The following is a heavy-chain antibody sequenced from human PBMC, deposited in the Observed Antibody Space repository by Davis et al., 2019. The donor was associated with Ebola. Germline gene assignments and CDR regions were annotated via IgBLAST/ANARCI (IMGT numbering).Heavy chain of an antibody. V-gene: IGHV3-74*01. D-gene: IGHD1-14*01. J-gene: IGHJ6*02. Sequence: GESLKISCAASGFTFSTYWMHWVRQAPGKGLVWVSRINSDGSSTSYADSVRGRFTTSRDNAKNTLYLQMNSLRAEDTAVYHCARVIHFPGIGTDVWGQGATVIVS. CDR2: INSDGSST. CDR3: ARVIHFPGIGTDV. CDR1: GFTFSTYW.